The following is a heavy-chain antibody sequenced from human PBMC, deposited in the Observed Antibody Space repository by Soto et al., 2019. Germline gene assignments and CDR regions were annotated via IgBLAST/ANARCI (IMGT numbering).Heavy chain of an antibody. V-gene: IGHV3-30-3*01. D-gene: IGHD6-19*01. CDR2: ISYDGSET. CDR3: ARPAVAFYYYGMDV. J-gene: IGHJ6*02. Sequence: LRLSCVASGFTFSTYAMQWVRQTPGKGLDWVALISYDGSETDYADSVQGRFTISRDNPKNTLFLQMNSLRAEDTALYYCARPAVAFYYYGMDVWGQGTTVTVSS. CDR1: GFTFSTYA.